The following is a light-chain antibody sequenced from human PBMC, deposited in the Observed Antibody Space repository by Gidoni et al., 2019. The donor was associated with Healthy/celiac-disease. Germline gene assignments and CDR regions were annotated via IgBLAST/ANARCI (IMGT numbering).Light chain of an antibody. CDR2: DDS. CDR1: NIGSKS. J-gene: IGLJ3*02. CDR3: QVWDSSSDHWV. V-gene: IGLV3-21*02. Sequence: SYVLTQPPSVSVAPGQTARITCGGNNIGSKSVHLYQQKPGQAPVLVVYDDSDRPSGTPERFSGSNSGNTATLTISRVEAGDEADYYCQVWDSSSDHWVFGGGTKLTVL.